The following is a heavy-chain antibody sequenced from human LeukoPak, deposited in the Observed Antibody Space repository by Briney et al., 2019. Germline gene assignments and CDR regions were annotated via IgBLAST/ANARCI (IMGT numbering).Heavy chain of an antibody. CDR3: AKGALWLGELPG. J-gene: IGHJ4*02. CDR2: ISASGGST. CDR1: GFTFSSDA. D-gene: IGHD3-10*01. V-gene: IGHV3-23*01. Sequence: GGSLRLSCSVSGFTFSSDAMSWVRQAPGKGLEWVSAISASGGSTYYADSVKGRFTISRDNPKNTLYLQMNSLSAKDTALYYCAKGALWLGELPGWGQGTLVTVSS.